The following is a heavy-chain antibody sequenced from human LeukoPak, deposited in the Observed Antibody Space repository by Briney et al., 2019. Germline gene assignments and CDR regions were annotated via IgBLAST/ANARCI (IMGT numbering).Heavy chain of an antibody. CDR3: ARDSRWLQAPFGYSYYYMDV. CDR1: GYSISSGYY. V-gene: IGHV4-38-2*02. J-gene: IGHJ6*03. Sequence: SETLSLTCTVSGYSISSGYYWGWIRQPPGKGLEWIGSIYHSGSTYYNPSLKSRVTISVDTSKNQFSLKLDSVTAADTAVYYCARDSRWLQAPFGYSYYYMDVWGKGTTVIVSS. CDR2: IYHSGST. D-gene: IGHD5-24*01.